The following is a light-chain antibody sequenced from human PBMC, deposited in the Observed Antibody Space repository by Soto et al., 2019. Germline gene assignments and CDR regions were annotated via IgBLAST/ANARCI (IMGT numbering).Light chain of an antibody. Sequence: IQMTQSPSTLSASVGDRVTITCRASQSISSWLAWYQQKPGKAPKLLIYDASSLESGVPSRFSGSGSGTEFTLTISSLQPDDFATYYCQQYNSYQWTFGQGTKVDNK. CDR2: DAS. V-gene: IGKV1-5*01. J-gene: IGKJ1*01. CDR1: QSISSW. CDR3: QQYNSYQWT.